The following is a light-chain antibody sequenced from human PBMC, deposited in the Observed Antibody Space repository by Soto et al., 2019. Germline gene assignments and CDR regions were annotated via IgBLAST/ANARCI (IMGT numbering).Light chain of an antibody. CDR2: EVT. CDR1: TSDVGRYNY. Sequence: QSALTQPASVSGSPGQSITISCTGTTSDVGRYNYVSWYQQYPGSAPRLMIYEVTYRPSGVSTRFSGSKSDNTASLTISGLQPEDEADYYCTSYASTNTVVFGGGTKLTVL. V-gene: IGLV2-14*01. CDR3: TSYASTNTVV. J-gene: IGLJ3*02.